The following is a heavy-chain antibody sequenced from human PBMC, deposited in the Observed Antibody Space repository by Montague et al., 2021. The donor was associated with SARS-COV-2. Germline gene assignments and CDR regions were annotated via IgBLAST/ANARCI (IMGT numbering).Heavy chain of an antibody. CDR1: GGSISSSNYY. J-gene: IGHJ3*02. CDR3: ARRGRKLLPVATTIGGFDI. Sequence: SETLSLTCTVSGGSISSSNYYWDWIRQPPGKGLEWIRSIYDSGSTYYNPSLKSRVTISVDTSKNHFSLKLSSVTAADTAVYYCARRGRKLLPVATTIGGFDIWGQGKWSPSLQ. V-gene: IGHV4-39*02. CDR2: IYDSGST. D-gene: IGHD5-12*01.